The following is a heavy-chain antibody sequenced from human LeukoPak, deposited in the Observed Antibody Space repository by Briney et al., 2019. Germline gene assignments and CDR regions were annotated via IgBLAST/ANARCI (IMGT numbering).Heavy chain of an antibody. CDR3: ARGRGLLLWFGELSNFDY. Sequence: ASVKVSCKASGYTFTSYGISWVRQAPGQGLEWMGWISAYNGNTNYAQKLQGRVTMTTDTSTSTAYMELRSLRSDDTAVYYCARGRGLLLWFGELSNFDYWGQGTWSPSPQ. V-gene: IGHV1-18*01. CDR2: ISAYNGNT. J-gene: IGHJ4*02. CDR1: GYTFTSYG. D-gene: IGHD3-10*01.